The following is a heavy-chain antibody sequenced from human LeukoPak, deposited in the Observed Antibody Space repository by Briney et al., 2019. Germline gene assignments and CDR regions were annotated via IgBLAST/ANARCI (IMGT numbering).Heavy chain of an antibody. CDR1: GFTVSSNY. CDR3: ARSLRRGTSDAFDI. Sequence: GGSLRLSCAASGFTVSSNYMSWVRQAPGKGLEWVSVIYSGGSTYYADSVKGRFTISRDNSKNTLYLQMNSLRAEDTAMYYCARSLRRGTSDAFDIWGQGTMVTVSS. CDR2: IYSGGST. V-gene: IGHV3-53*01. D-gene: IGHD1-7*01. J-gene: IGHJ3*02.